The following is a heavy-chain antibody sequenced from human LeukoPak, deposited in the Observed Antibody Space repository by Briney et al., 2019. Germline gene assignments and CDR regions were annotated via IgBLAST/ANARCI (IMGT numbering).Heavy chain of an antibody. CDR2: LYHSGAA. Sequence: PSETLSLTCTVSGDSISNYYWTWIRQTPGKGLEWIGNLYHSGAADYNPSLKTRVTTSVDTSKDQFSLSLRSSTAADTAVYFCARLGKTYNMDVWGTGTTVTVSS. CDR3: ARLGKTYNMDV. CDR1: GDSISNYY. J-gene: IGHJ6*03. D-gene: IGHD1/OR15-1a*01. V-gene: IGHV4-59*08.